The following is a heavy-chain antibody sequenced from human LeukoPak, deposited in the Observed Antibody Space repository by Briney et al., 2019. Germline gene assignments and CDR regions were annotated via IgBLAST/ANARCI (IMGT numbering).Heavy chain of an antibody. CDR3: ARSRVRGVIITGDYFDY. CDR2: INPSGGST. CDR1: GYTFTSYY. Sequence: ASVKVSCKASGYTFTSYYMHWVRQAPGQGLEWMGIINPSGGSTSYAQKFQGRVTMTRDTSTSTVYMELSSLRSEDTAVYYCARSRVRGVIITGDYFDYWGPGTLVTVSS. D-gene: IGHD3-10*01. V-gene: IGHV1-46*01. J-gene: IGHJ4*02.